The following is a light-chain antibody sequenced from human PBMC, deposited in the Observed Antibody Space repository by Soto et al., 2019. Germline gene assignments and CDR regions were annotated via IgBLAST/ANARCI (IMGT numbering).Light chain of an antibody. CDR3: QQYNNWPPWT. V-gene: IGKV3-15*01. CDR2: GAS. J-gene: IGKJ1*01. CDR1: QSVSSN. Sequence: EMVMTQSPATLSVSPGERATRSCRASQSVSSNLAWYQQKPGQAPRLLIYGASTRATGIPARFSGSGSGTEFTLTISSLQSEDFAVYYCQQYNNWPPWTFGQGTKVDNK.